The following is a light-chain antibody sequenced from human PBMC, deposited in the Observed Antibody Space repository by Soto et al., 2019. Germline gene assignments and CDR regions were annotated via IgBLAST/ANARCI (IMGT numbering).Light chain of an antibody. J-gene: IGKJ2*01. CDR3: QQYNNWPPYT. Sequence: IVLTQSPATLSVSPGERVTLSCRASQSVSSLLAWYQQKPRQAPRLLVYDTSTRATGIPARFSGSGSGTDFTLTISSLQSEDFAIYYCQQYNNWPPYTFGQGTKLEIK. CDR2: DTS. V-gene: IGKV3-15*01. CDR1: QSVSSL.